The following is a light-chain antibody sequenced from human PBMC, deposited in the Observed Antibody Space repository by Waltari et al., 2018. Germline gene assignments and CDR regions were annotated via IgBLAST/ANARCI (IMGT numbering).Light chain of an antibody. CDR3: SSFAGTNQGA. Sequence: QSALTQPASVSGSPGQSITISCTGTSSDVGGYNFVSWYQQPPGKAPKLIIYDVSNRPSGVSNRFSGSKSGNTASLTISGLQAEDEADYYCSSFAGTNQGAFGGGTKLTVL. V-gene: IGLV2-14*03. CDR1: SSDVGGYNF. CDR2: DVS. J-gene: IGLJ2*01.